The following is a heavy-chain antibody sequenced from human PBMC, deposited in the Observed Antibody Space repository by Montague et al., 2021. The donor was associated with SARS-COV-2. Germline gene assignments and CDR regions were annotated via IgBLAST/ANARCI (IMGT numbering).Heavy chain of an antibody. Sequence: SETLSLTCAISGGSFSNYYWSWIRQPPGKGLEWIGEVNHSGTTIYNPSVKSGVTISEDASKNQFYLRLNSVTAADTAVYYCAGGRRAVVVPGAGPAGRALDIWGQGTMVTVSS. CDR2: VNHSGTT. D-gene: IGHD2-2*01. CDR1: GGSFSNYY. J-gene: IGHJ3*02. V-gene: IGHV4-34*01. CDR3: AGGRRAVVVPGAGPAGRALDI.